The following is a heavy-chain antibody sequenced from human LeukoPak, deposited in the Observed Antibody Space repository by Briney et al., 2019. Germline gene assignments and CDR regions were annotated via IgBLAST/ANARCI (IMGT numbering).Heavy chain of an antibody. CDR3: ARRPGYNAVDY. V-gene: IGHV4-34*01. CDR2: INHSGST. J-gene: IGHJ4*02. D-gene: IGHD5-24*01. Sequence: PSETLSLTCAVYGGSFSGYYWSWIRLPPGKGLEWIGEINHSGSTNYNPSLKSRVTISVDTSKNQFSLKLSSVTAADTAVYCCARRPGYNAVDYWGQGTLVTVSS. CDR1: GGSFSGYY.